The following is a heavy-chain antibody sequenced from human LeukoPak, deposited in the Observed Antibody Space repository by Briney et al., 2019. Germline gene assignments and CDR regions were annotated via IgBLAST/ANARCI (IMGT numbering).Heavy chain of an antibody. D-gene: IGHD3-9*01. V-gene: IGHV3-23*01. CDR3: AKSGGVTIFRGGFDY. J-gene: IGHJ4*02. CDR1: GFTFSSYW. CDR2: ITGSGGTT. Sequence: GGSLRLSCAASGFTFSSYWMHWVRQAPGKGLVWVSAITGSGGTTYYADSVKGRFTISRDNSKNTLYLQMNSLRAEDTAVYYCAKSGGVTIFRGGFDYWGQGTLVTASS.